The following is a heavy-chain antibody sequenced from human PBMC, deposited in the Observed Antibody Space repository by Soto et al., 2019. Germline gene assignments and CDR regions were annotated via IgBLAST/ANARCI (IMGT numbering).Heavy chain of an antibody. V-gene: IGHV3-7*01. J-gene: IGHJ3*02. Sequence: GRSLRLSCAASGFTISNYWMNWVRQAPGKGLEWVANIKQDGSEKNYVDSVKGRFTISRDNAKNSLYLQMNSLRVEDTAMYYCARKNAVDIWGQGTMVTVSS. CDR3: ARKNAVDI. CDR2: IKQDGSEK. CDR1: GFTISNYW.